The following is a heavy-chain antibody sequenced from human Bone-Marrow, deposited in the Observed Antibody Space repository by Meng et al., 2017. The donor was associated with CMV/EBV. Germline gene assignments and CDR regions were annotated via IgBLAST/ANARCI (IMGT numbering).Heavy chain of an antibody. CDR1: GFTFSSYA. D-gene: IGHD3-22*01. V-gene: IGHV3-30*02. J-gene: IGHJ3*02. Sequence: GGSLRLSCAASGFTFSSYAMSWVRQAPGKGLEWVAFIRYDGSNKYYADSVKGRFTISRDNSKNTLYLQMNSLRAEDTAVYYCAKIPGVVVITTRAFDIWGQGTMVTVSS. CDR2: IRYDGSNK. CDR3: AKIPGVVVITTRAFDI.